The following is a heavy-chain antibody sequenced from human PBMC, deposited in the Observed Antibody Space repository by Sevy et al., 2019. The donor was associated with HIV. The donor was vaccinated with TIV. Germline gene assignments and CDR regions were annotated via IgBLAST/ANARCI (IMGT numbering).Heavy chain of an antibody. D-gene: IGHD4-17*01. J-gene: IGHJ6*03. Sequence: LSLTCAASGFTFSSYGMHWVRQAPGKGLEWVAVIWYDGSNKYYADSVKGRFTISRDNSKNTLYLQMNSLRAEDTAVYYCAKSGLRWSGYYYYMDVWGKGTTVTVSS. CDR1: GFTFSSYG. V-gene: IGHV3-33*06. CDR3: AKSGLRWSGYYYYMDV. CDR2: IWYDGSNK.